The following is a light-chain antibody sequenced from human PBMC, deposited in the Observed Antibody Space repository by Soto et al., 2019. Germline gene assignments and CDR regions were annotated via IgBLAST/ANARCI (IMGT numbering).Light chain of an antibody. CDR3: YSYAGDTLYV. Sequence: QSVLTPPASVSAAPGQSITIPCTGTSSDVGSYNLVSWFQQHPGKVPKLLIYEGTKRPSGISDRFSGSKSGNTASLTISGLQAEDEADYYCYSYAGDTLYVFGTGTKLTVL. CDR2: EGT. CDR1: SSDVGSYNL. J-gene: IGLJ1*01. V-gene: IGLV2-23*01.